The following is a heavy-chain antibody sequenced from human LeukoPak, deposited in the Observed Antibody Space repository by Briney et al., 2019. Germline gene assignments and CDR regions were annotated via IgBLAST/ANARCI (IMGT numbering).Heavy chain of an antibody. V-gene: IGHV3-74*01. J-gene: IGHJ4*02. CDR1: GLIISNYW. CDR2: INSEGSGT. Sequence: PGGSQRLSCAASGLIISNYWMHWVRQAPGKGLVWVARINSEGSGTTYADSVKGRFTISRDNAKNTLYLQMNSLRDEDTAVYYCAKGGTTVVDYWGQGTLVTVSS. CDR3: AKGGTTVVDY. D-gene: IGHD4-23*01.